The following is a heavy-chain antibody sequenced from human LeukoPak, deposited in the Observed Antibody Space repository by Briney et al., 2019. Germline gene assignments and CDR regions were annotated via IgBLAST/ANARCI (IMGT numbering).Heavy chain of an antibody. V-gene: IGHV3-23*01. CDR2: ISGSGGST. J-gene: IGHJ4*02. CDR1: GFTFSGYA. CDR3: AKTLGYCSSTSCKPRDY. Sequence: PGGSLRLSCAASGFTFSGYAMSWVRQAPGKGLEWVSAISGSGGSTYYADSVKGRFTISRDNSKNTLYLQMNSLRAEDTAVYYCAKTLGYCSSTSCKPRDYWGQGTLVTVSS. D-gene: IGHD2-2*01.